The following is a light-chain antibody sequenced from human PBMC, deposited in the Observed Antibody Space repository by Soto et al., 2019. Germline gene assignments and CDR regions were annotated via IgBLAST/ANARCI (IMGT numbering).Light chain of an antibody. Sequence: QSVLTQPASVSGSPGQSITISCTGTSNDIGGYNYVSWYQQHPGEAPKLIIYEVSNRPSGVSNRFSGSKSDNTASLTITGLQAEDEASYYCSSYTIAHIPVIFGGGTKVTVL. J-gene: IGLJ2*01. V-gene: IGLV2-14*01. CDR2: EVS. CDR1: SNDIGGYNY. CDR3: SSYTIAHIPVI.